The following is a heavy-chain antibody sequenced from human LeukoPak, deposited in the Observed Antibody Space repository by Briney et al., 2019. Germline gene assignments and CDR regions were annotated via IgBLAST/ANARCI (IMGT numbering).Heavy chain of an antibody. D-gene: IGHD6-13*01. V-gene: IGHV4-59*11. Sequence: SETLSLTCTVSGDSIRSHYWSWIRQPPGKGLEWIGYIYYSGSTNYNPSLKSRLTISVDTSKNQFSLKLNSETAADTAVYYCARGQSGTVDNWGQGTLVTVSS. CDR1: GDSIRSHY. CDR3: ARGQSGTVDN. J-gene: IGHJ4*02. CDR2: IYYSGST.